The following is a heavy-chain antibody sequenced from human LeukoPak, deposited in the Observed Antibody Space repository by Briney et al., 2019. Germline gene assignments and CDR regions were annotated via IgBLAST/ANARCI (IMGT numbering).Heavy chain of an antibody. CDR3: ARTYGSSGLGYFDL. CDR2: IYYSGST. D-gene: IGHD6-13*01. Sequence: PSETLSLTCTVSGGSISSYYWSWIRQPPGKGLEWIGYIYYSGSTNYSPSLKSRLTISVDTSKNQFCLKLSSVTAADTAVYYCARTYGSSGLGYFDLWGRGTLVTVSS. CDR1: GGSISSYY. V-gene: IGHV4-59*01. J-gene: IGHJ2*01.